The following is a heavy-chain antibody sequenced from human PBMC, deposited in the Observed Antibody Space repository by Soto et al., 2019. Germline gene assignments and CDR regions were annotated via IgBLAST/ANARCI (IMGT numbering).Heavy chain of an antibody. CDR2: ISPYNGNT. J-gene: IGHJ4*02. V-gene: IGHV1-18*01. CDR3: ASCPQNCITTSPCCLFFDY. Sequence: GASVKVSCKASGYTFNNYGITWVRQAPGQGLEKMGWISPYNGNTKYSQNFQGRVTLTRDTSASTAYMELSSLRSEGTAVYYCASCPQNCITTSPCCLFFDYWGQGTLVTVSS. D-gene: IGHD2-2*01. CDR1: GYTFNNYG.